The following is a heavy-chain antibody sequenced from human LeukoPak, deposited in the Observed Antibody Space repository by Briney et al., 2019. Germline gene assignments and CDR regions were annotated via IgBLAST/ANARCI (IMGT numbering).Heavy chain of an antibody. J-gene: IGHJ4*02. V-gene: IGHV4-31*03. D-gene: IGHD3-10*01. CDR1: GGSISSGGHY. Sequence: SETLSLTCTVSGGSISSGGHYWSWIRQHPGKGLEWIGYIYYSGSTYYNPSLKSRVTISVDTSKNQFSLKLSSVTAADTAVHYCARVYADYYGSGSYYDYWGQGTLVTVSS. CDR3: ARVYADYYGSGSYYDY. CDR2: IYYSGST.